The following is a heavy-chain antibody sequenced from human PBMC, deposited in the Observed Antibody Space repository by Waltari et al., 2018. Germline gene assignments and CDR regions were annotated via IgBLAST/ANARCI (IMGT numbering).Heavy chain of an antibody. Sequence: EVQLVESGGGLVKPGGSLRLSCAASGFTFSSYSMNWVRQAPGKGLEWVSSISSSSSYIYYADSVKGRFTISRDNAKNSLYLQMNSLRAEDTAVYYCARGVWRGSMIVVVVDYWGQGTLVTVSS. D-gene: IGHD3-22*01. J-gene: IGHJ4*02. V-gene: IGHV3-21*01. CDR3: ARGVWRGSMIVVVVDY. CDR1: GFTFSSYS. CDR2: ISSSSSYI.